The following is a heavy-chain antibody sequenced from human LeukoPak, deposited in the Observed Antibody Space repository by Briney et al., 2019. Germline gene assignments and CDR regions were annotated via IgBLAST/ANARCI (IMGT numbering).Heavy chain of an antibody. CDR3: ARDSRFYYYYGMDV. V-gene: IGHV1-2*06. D-gene: IGHD3-16*01. CDR2: INPNSGGT. Sequence: ASVKVSCKASGYTFTGYYMHWVRQAPGQGLEWMGRINPNSGGTNYAQKFQGRVTMTRDTSISTAYMELSRLRSDDTAVYYCARDSRFYYYYGMDVWGQGTMVTVSS. CDR1: GYTFTGYY. J-gene: IGHJ6*02.